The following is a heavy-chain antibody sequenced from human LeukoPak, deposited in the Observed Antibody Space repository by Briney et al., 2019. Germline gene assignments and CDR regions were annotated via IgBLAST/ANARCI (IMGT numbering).Heavy chain of an antibody. CDR3: ARGYGDLYHYYYYMDV. V-gene: IGHV4-38-2*02. Sequence: PSETLSLTCTVSGYSISSGYYWGWIRQPPGKGLEWIGSIYHSGSTYYNPSLKSRVTISVDTSKNQFSLKLSSVTAADTAVYYCARGYGDLYHYYYYMDVWGKGTTVTVSS. J-gene: IGHJ6*03. CDR1: GYSISSGYY. CDR2: IYHSGST. D-gene: IGHD4-17*01.